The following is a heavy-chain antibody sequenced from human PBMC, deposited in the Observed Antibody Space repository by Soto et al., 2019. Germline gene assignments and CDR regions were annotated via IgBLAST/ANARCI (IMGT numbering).Heavy chain of an antibody. CDR2: INSDGSST. V-gene: IGHV3-74*01. Sequence: PGGSLSLSCAASGFTFSSYWMHWVRQAPGKGLVWVSRINSDGSSTSYADSVKGRFTISRDNAKNTLYLKMNSLRAEDTAVYYCVRTSLVVAAATREDYWGQGTLVTVSS. J-gene: IGHJ4*02. CDR1: GFTFSSYW. CDR3: VRTSLVVAAATREDY. D-gene: IGHD2-15*01.